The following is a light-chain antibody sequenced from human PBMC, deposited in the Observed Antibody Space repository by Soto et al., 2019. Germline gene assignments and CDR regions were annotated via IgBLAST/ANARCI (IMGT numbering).Light chain of an antibody. CDR3: QQHSHWPPWT. V-gene: IGKV3-11*01. CDR2: GAS. J-gene: IGKJ1*01. Sequence: EVVLTQSPATLSLSPGERATLSCRASQNVRTFLDWYQQKPGQAPRLRIYGASNRATGIPARFSGSGSGTEFTLTISSLEPEDFAVYYCQQHSHWPPWTFGQGTRVEIQ. CDR1: QNVRTF.